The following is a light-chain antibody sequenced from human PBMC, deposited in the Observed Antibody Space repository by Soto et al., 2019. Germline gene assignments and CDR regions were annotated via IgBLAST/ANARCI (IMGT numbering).Light chain of an antibody. Sequence: IVLTQSPGTLSLSQGERATLSCRASQSVSSSFLAWYQQKRGQPPRLLIYGASNRATGIPDRFSCSGSGTDFTLTLSRVEPDDFAVYYCQHFRAFGQGTRLEIK. J-gene: IGKJ5*01. CDR1: QSVSSSF. CDR3: QHFRA. CDR2: GAS. V-gene: IGKV3-20*01.